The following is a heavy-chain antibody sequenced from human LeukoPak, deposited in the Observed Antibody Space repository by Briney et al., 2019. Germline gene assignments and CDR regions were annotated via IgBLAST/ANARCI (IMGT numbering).Heavy chain of an antibody. CDR3: ARLDSSSWYYFDY. V-gene: IGHV4-39*01. J-gene: IGHJ4*02. CDR1: GGSISSSSYY. D-gene: IGHD6-13*01. Sequence: PSETLSLTCTVSGGSISSSSYYRGWIRQPPGKGLEWIGSIYYSGSTYYNPSLKSRVTISVDTSKNQFSLKLSSVTAADTAVYYCARLDSSSWYYFDYWGQGTLVTVSS. CDR2: IYYSGST.